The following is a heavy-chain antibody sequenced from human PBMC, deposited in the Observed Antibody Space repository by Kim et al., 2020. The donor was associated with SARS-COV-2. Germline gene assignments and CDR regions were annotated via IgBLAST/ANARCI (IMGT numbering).Heavy chain of an antibody. D-gene: IGHD6-13*01. CDR3: ARDTVGGKAFLYGMEV. CDR1: GYTFSNYY. CDR2: INPGGGST. J-gene: IGHJ6*02. V-gene: IGHV1-46*01. Sequence: ASVKVSCKASGYTFSNYYMHWVRQAPGQGLEWMGIINPGGGSTRNAQKFEGRVTMTRDTSTSKIYMELSGLRSEDTAGYYCARDTVGGKAFLYGMEVWGQGTTVTVSS.